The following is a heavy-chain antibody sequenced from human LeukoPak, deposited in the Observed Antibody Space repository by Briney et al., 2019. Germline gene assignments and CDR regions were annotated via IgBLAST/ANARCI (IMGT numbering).Heavy chain of an antibody. CDR2: INHSGST. CDR3: ARVVNYRGDDY. CDR1: GGSFSGYY. D-gene: IGHD1-7*01. J-gene: IGHJ4*02. Sequence: PSETLSLTCAVYGGSFSGYYWSWIRQPPGKGLEWIGEINHSGSTNYNPSLKSRVTISVDTSKNQFSLKLCSVTAADTAVYYCARVVNYRGDDYWGQGTLVTVSS. V-gene: IGHV4-34*01.